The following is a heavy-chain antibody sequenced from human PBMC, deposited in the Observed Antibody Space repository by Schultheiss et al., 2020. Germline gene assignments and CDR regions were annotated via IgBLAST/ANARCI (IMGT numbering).Heavy chain of an antibody. Sequence: GGSLRLSCAASGFTFSRYWMSWVRQAPGKGLEWVANIKQDGSEKYYVDSVKGRFTISRDNAKNSLYLQMNSLRAEDTAVYYCARASDYVWGTYRLDYYYGMDVWGQGTTVTVSS. CDR1: GFTFSRYW. J-gene: IGHJ6*02. CDR2: IKQDGSEK. D-gene: IGHD3-16*02. V-gene: IGHV3-7*02. CDR3: ARASDYVWGTYRLDYYYGMDV.